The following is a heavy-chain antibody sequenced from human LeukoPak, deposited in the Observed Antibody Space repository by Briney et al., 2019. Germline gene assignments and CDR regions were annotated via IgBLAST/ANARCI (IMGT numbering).Heavy chain of an antibody. CDR1: GFTFSSYG. CDR3: ARVGCSGGRCPEDGMDV. D-gene: IGHD2-15*01. V-gene: IGHV3-21*01. J-gene: IGHJ6*02. CDR2: ISSSSTYI. Sequence: PGGSLRLSCAASGFTFSSYGMNWVRQAPGKGLEWVSAISSSSTYIYYADSVKGRFTISRDNAKNSLYLQMNSLRVEDTAVYYCARVGCSGGRCPEDGMDVWGQGTTVTVSS.